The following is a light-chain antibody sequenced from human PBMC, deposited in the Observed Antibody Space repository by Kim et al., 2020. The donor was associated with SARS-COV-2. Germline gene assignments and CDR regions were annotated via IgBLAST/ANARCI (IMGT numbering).Light chain of an antibody. CDR1: SSDVGGYNY. J-gene: IGLJ1*01. CDR2: DVS. CDR3: SSYTSSSTLV. V-gene: IGLV2-14*03. Sequence: GQSITSSCTGTSSDVGGYNYVSWYQQHPGKAPKLMIYDVSNLPSGVSNRFSGSKSGNTAYLTISGLQAEDEADYYCSSYTSSSTLVFGTGTKVTVL.